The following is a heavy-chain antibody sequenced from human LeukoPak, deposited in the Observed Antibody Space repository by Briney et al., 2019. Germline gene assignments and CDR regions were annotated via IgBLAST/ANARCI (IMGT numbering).Heavy chain of an antibody. J-gene: IGHJ3*02. CDR3: ARAAATDAFDI. D-gene: IGHD2-15*01. Sequence: SVKVSCKASGGNFNSYAINWVRQAPGQGLEWMGRIIPIFGTANYAQKFQGRVTITTDESTSTAYMELSSLRSEDTAVYYCARAAATDAFDIWGQGTMVTVSS. CDR1: GGNFNSYA. V-gene: IGHV1-69*05. CDR2: IIPIFGTA.